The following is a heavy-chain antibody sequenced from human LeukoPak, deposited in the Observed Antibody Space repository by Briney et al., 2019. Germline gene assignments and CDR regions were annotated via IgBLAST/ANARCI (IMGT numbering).Heavy chain of an antibody. Sequence: PSETLSLTCTVSGGSISSYYWSWIRQPPGKGLEWIGYIYTSGSTNYNPSLKSRVTISVDTSKNQFSLKLSSVTAADTAVYYCASEVRYCGGDCYLFFDIWGQGTMVTVSS. CDR3: ASEVRYCGGDCYLFFDI. J-gene: IGHJ3*02. V-gene: IGHV4-4*09. D-gene: IGHD2-21*02. CDR2: IYTSGST. CDR1: GGSISSYY.